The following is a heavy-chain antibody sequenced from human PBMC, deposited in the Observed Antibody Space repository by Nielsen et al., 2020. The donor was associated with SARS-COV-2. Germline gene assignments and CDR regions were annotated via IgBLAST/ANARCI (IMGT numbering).Heavy chain of an antibody. CDR1: GFTFSSYA. CDR2: ISYDGSNK. J-gene: IGHJ4*02. V-gene: IGHV3-30*04. D-gene: IGHD3-16*02. CDR3: ARAGNDYVWGSYRYFTDY. Sequence: GESLKISCAASGFTFSSYAMHWVRQAPGKGLEWVAVISYDGSNKYYADSVKGRFTISRDNSKNTLYLQMNSLRAEETAVYYCARAGNDYVWGSYRYFTDYWGQGTLVTVSS.